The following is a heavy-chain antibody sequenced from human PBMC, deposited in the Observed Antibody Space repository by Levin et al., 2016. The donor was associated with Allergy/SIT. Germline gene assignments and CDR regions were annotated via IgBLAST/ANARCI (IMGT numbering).Heavy chain of an antibody. CDR2: FIPMLGTA. Sequence: SVKVSCKASGDTLITFAISWVRQAPGQGLEWMGGFIPMLGTANYAQKFQGRVTITADESTDTGYMELSSLTSEDAAVYYCARSGTTVTPSWYFDLWGRGTLVTVSS. CDR3: ARSGTTVTPSWYFDL. CDR1: GDTLITFA. J-gene: IGHJ2*01. D-gene: IGHD4-17*01. V-gene: IGHV1-69*13.